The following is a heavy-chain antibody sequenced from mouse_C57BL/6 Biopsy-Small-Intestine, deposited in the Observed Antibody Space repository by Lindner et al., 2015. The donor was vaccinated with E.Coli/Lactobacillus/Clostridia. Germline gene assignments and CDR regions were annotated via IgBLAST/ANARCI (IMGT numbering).Heavy chain of an antibody. Sequence: VQLQESGAELMKPGASVKLSCKATGYTFTGYWIEWVKQRPGHGLGWIGQILPGSDSTNFNEKFKGKATFTADTSSNTAYMQLSSLTTEDSAIYYCARKLGYAMDYWGQGTSVTVSS. CDR2: ILPGSDST. J-gene: IGHJ4*01. CDR3: ARKLGYAMDY. D-gene: IGHD4-1*01. CDR1: GYTFTGYW. V-gene: IGHV1-9*01.